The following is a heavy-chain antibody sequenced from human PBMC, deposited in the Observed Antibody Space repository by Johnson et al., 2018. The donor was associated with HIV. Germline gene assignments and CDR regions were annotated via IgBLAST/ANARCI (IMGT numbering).Heavy chain of an antibody. D-gene: IGHD6-19*01. V-gene: IGHV3-13*01. J-gene: IGHJ3*02. CDR2: IGTAGDT. CDR1: GFTFRSYA. CDR3: AKEGSSGWYFGDAFDI. Sequence: VQLVESGGGVVQPGGSLRLSCSASGFTFRSYAMHWVRQATGKGLEWVSTIGTAGDTYYAGSVKGRFTISRDNSKNTLYLQMNSLRAEDTAVYYCAKEGSSGWYFGDAFDIWGQGTMVTVSS.